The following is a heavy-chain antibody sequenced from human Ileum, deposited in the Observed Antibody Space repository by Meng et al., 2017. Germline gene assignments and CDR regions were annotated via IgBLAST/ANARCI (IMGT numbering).Heavy chain of an antibody. CDR1: GFTFSDYW. V-gene: IGHV3-7*01. Sequence: GESLEISCAASGFTFSDYWMTWVRQAPGQGLEWVANIRQDGSEKYYVDSVKGHFTISRDKAKNSLYLQMNSLRAEDTAVYYCARHGGDRVGNALGIWGQGTMVTVSS. D-gene: IGHD1-26*01. CDR2: IRQDGSEK. J-gene: IGHJ3*02. CDR3: ARHGGDRVGNALGI.